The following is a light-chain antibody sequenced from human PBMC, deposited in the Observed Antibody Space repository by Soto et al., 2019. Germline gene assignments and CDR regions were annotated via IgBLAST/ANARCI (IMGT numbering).Light chain of an antibody. Sequence: QSVLTQSPSASASLGASVKLTCTLSSGHSSYAIAWHQQQPEKGPRYLMKLNSDGSHSKGDGIPDRFSGSSSGTKRYLTISSLQSEDEADYYCQTWSTGIRVFGGGTKLTVL. CDR1: SGHSSYA. CDR2: LNSDGSH. V-gene: IGLV4-69*01. J-gene: IGLJ3*02. CDR3: QTWSTGIRV.